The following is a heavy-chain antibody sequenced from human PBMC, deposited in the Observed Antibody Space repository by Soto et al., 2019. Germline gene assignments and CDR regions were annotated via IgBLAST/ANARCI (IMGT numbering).Heavy chain of an antibody. Sequence: SGPTLVNPTQTLTLTCTFSGFSLSTNRVGVGWIRQPPGKALEWLTLIYGDDNKHYSPSLKTRLTISRDNAKYSLYLQMNSLRAEDTAVYYCARGLYNSGWYMDYFDSWGQGKLVTVSS. CDR3: ARGLYNSGWYMDYFDS. CDR1: GFSLSTNRVG. D-gene: IGHD6-19*01. V-gene: IGHV2-5*02. J-gene: IGHJ4*02. CDR2: IYGDDNK.